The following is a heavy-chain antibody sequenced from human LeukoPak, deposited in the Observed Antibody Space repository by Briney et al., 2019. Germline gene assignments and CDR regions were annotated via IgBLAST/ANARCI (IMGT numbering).Heavy chain of an antibody. D-gene: IGHD1-26*01. V-gene: IGHV4-34*01. CDR3: ARWEGGSYYDFDY. CDR2: INHSGST. Sequence: PSETLSVTCAVYGGSFSGYYWCWIRPRPGKGREWIGEINHSGSTNYTPSPQSRITISVDTSKNQFSLKLSSVTAADTAVYYCARWEGGSYYDFDYWGQGTLVTVSS. CDR1: GGSFSGYY. J-gene: IGHJ4*02.